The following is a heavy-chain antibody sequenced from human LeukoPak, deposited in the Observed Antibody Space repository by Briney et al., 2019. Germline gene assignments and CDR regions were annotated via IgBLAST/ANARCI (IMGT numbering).Heavy chain of an antibody. Sequence: GGSLRLSCAASGFTFNIYAMTWVRQAPGKGLEGVSSISDTGTSTYYADSVKGRFTISRDNSKSTVSLQMNRLRTDDTAVYFCAKGAGLAVLTPYGMDVWGQGTTVTVSS. D-gene: IGHD2/OR15-2a*01. CDR2: ISDTGTST. J-gene: IGHJ6*02. CDR3: AKGAGLAVLTPYGMDV. CDR1: GFTFNIYA. V-gene: IGHV3-23*01.